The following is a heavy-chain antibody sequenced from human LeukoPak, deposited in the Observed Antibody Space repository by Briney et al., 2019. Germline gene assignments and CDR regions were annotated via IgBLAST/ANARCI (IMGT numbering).Heavy chain of an antibody. J-gene: IGHJ6*03. V-gene: IGHV1-18*01. CDR3: ARVNYGDPSYYYYYYMDV. Sequence: ASVKVSCKASSYTFTSYGISWVRQAPGQGLEWMGWISAYNGNTNYAQQLQGRVTMTTDTSTSTAYMELRSLRSDDTAVYFCARVNYGDPSYYYYYYMDVWGKGTTVTVSS. CDR2: ISAYNGNT. D-gene: IGHD4-17*01. CDR1: SYTFTSYG.